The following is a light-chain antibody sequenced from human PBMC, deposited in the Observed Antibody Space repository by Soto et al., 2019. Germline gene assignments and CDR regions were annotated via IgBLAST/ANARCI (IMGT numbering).Light chain of an antibody. J-gene: IGLJ3*02. CDR3: SSYTTTTRL. V-gene: IGLV2-14*01. CDR2: EVS. Sequence: SALTQPASVSGSPGQSITISCTGTSSDIGSNNYVSWFQQRPGKAPTFIIYEVSNRPSGVSTHFSGSKSGNTASLTISGLLPEDEAEYYCSSYTTTTRLFGGGTKLTVL. CDR1: SSDIGSNNY.